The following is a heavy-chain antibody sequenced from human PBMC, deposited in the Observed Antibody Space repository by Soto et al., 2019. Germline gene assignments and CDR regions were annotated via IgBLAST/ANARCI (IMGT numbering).Heavy chain of an antibody. D-gene: IGHD4-17*01. J-gene: IGHJ6*02. CDR1: GFTFSSYS. CDR2: ISSSSSTI. Sequence: GGSLRLSCAASGFTFSSYSMNWVRQAPGKGMEWVSYISSSSSTISYSASVKVPFPISSDNAKNSLYLQMNSLRDEYTAVYYCARDDFGDPVDDYYYYGMVVWGQGTTVTVSS. CDR3: ARDDFGDPVDDYYYYGMVV. V-gene: IGHV3-48*02.